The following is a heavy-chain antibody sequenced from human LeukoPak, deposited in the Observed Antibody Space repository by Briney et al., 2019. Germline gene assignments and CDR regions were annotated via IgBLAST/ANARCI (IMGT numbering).Heavy chain of an antibody. D-gene: IGHD6-25*01. Sequence: SETLSLTCTVSGGSISSGGYYWSWIRQPPGKGLEWIGYIYHSGSTYYNPSLKSRVTISVDTSKNQFSLKLSSVTAADTAVYYCARWDFSSGFDYWGQGTLVTVSS. V-gene: IGHV4-30-2*05. CDR3: ARWDFSSGFDY. CDR2: IYHSGST. J-gene: IGHJ4*02. CDR1: GGSISSGGYY.